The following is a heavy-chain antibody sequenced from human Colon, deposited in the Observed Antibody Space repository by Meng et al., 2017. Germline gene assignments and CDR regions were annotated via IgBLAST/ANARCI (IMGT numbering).Heavy chain of an antibody. CDR1: GYTFTSYA. D-gene: IGHD3-10*01. J-gene: IGHJ4*02. CDR3: ARGDYYGSGSYYGAY. Sequence: ASVTVSLMSCGYTFTSYAMDWVRQAPGQGLEWMGWINTNTGNPTYAQGFTGRFVFSLHTSVSTAYLQISSLKAEDTAVYYCARGDYYGSGSYYGAYWGQGTLVTVSS. CDR2: INTNTGNP. V-gene: IGHV7-4-1*02.